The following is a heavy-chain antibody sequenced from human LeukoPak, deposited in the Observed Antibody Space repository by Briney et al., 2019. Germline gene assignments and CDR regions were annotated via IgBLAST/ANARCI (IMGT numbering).Heavy chain of an antibody. D-gene: IGHD2-15*01. J-gene: IGHJ6*02. Sequence: GSLRLSCAASGFTFSGYDMHWVRQAPGKGPEWVSGSGTAGDTYYPDSVKGRFTISRENAKNSLYLQMHSLRAGDTAVYYCVRWWGGMDVWGRGTTVTVSS. V-gene: IGHV3-13*01. CDR3: VRWWGGMDV. CDR2: SGTAGDT. CDR1: GFTFSGYD.